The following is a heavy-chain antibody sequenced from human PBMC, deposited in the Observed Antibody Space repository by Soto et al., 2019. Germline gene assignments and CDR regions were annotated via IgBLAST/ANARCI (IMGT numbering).Heavy chain of an antibody. CDR1: GFTFSSYA. J-gene: IGHJ5*02. D-gene: IGHD3-3*01. CDR2: INGNDGST. V-gene: IGHV3-23*01. CDR3: AKSGTIFGVVMNNWFHP. Sequence: EVQLLESGGGLVQPGGSLRLSCAASGFTFSSYAMSWVRQAPGKGLEWVSTINGNDGSTYYADSVKGRFTISRDNSKNTLYLQMNSLRVEDTAVYYCAKSGTIFGVVMNNWFHPWGQGTLVTVSS.